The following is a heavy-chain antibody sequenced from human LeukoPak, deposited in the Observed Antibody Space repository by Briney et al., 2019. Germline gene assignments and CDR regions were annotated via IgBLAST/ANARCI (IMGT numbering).Heavy chain of an antibody. Sequence: GRSLRLSCAASGFTFSSYAMHWVRQAPGKGLEWVAVVSYDGSNKYYADSVKGRFTISRDNSKNTLYLQMNSLRAEDTAVYYCARDSYGSGSHFDYWGQGTLVTVSS. V-gene: IGHV3-30*04. CDR2: VSYDGSNK. J-gene: IGHJ4*02. D-gene: IGHD3-10*01. CDR3: ARDSYGSGSHFDY. CDR1: GFTFSSYA.